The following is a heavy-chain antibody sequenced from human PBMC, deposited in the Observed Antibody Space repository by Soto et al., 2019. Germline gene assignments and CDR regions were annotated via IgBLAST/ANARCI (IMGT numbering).Heavy chain of an antibody. CDR2: LYDSGNT. CDR3: ASGIWAAGSVIDH. CDR1: GVSINPFY. V-gene: IGHV4-59*01. J-gene: IGHJ4*02. Sequence: SKALSVTCSGSGVSINPFYWSWIRQPPGKELQWMGYLYDSGNTNYNPSLMGRVTMSVDESKTQFSLKLKSVTAADTAVYYCASGIWAAGSVIDHWGQGALVPVSS. D-gene: IGHD3-10*01.